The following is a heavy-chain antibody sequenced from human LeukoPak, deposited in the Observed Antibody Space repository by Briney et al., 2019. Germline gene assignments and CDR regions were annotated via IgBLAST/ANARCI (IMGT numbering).Heavy chain of an antibody. D-gene: IGHD6-19*01. J-gene: IGHJ3*02. CDR3: AREPRIAVAGTGPAAFDI. V-gene: IGHV3-74*01. CDR1: GLTFSSYW. Sequence: PGGSLTLSCGVSGLTFSSYWMHWVRRATGKGLVWVSRCNRGGSSTTYADSVKGRFTISRDNAKNTLYLQMNSLRAEDTAVYYCAREPRIAVAGTGPAAFDIWGQGTMVTVSS. CDR2: CNRGGSST.